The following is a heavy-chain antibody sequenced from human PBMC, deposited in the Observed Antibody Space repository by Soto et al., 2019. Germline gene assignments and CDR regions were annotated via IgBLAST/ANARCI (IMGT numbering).Heavy chain of an antibody. D-gene: IGHD4-17*01. CDR3: ARDLPTDEYGDCRTRYYHFYLDV. CDR2: IYSGGST. V-gene: IGHV3-66*01. J-gene: IGHJ6*03. CDR1: GFTVSSNY. Sequence: EVQLVESGGGLVQPGGSLRLSCAASGFTVSSNYMSWVRQAPGKGLEWVSVIYSGGSTYYADSVKGRFTISRDNSKNKLYLQMNNLRADDTAVYYCARDLPTDEYGDCRTRYYHFYLDVWGKGTTVTVPS.